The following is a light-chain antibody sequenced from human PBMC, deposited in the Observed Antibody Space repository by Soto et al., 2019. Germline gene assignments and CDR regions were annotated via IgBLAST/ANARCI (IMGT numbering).Light chain of an antibody. V-gene: IGKV3-15*01. J-gene: IGKJ1*01. CDR3: QQGGT. CDR2: GAS. Sequence: EIEMTQSPATLSVSPGERATLSCRASQSVSSNLAWYQQKPGQAPRLLIYGASTRATGIPARFSGSGSGTEFTLTISSLQSEDFAVYYCQQGGTFGQGTKVEIK. CDR1: QSVSSN.